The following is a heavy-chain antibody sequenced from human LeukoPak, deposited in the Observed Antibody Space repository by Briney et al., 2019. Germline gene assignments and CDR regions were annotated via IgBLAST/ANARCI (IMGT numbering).Heavy chain of an antibody. V-gene: IGHV1-2*02. CDR3: GRDFRDSLDY. CDR2: INPDSSGT. CDR1: GYTFTGYY. Sequence: ASVKVSCKASGYTFTGYYMHWVRQASGQGLEWMGWINPDSSGTNFAQKFQGRVTMTRDTSISTAYMELSRLRSDDTAVYYCGRDFRDSLDYWGQGTLVTVSS. J-gene: IGHJ4*02.